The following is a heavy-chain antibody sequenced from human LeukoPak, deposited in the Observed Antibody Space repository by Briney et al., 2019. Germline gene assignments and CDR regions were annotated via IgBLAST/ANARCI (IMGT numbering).Heavy chain of an antibody. J-gene: IGHJ4*02. D-gene: IGHD3-3*01. Sequence: PGGSLRLSCAASGFHFSNYGIHWVRQAPAKGLEGVAVISSDTTNKYYTDSVKGRFTISRDNSKNTLYLQMNSLRAEDTAVYYCAKDPSGYDFWSGSQGPTFDYWGQGTLVTVSS. CDR1: GFHFSNYG. CDR3: AKDPSGYDFWSGSQGPTFDY. CDR2: ISSDTTNK. V-gene: IGHV3-30*18.